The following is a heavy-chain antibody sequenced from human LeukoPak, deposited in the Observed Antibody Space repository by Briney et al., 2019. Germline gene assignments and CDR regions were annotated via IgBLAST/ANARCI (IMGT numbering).Heavy chain of an antibody. CDR2: IKEDGSDT. CDR3: ATVNNWHFDL. Sequence: GGSLRLSCAASGFTFSSYWMGWVRQAPGRGLEWVANIKEDGSDTDYVDSLKGRFTISRDNARNSLYLQMNSLRAEDTAVYYCATVNNWHFDLWGRGTLVTVSS. V-gene: IGHV3-7*05. CDR1: GFTFSSYW. D-gene: IGHD2/OR15-2a*01. J-gene: IGHJ2*01.